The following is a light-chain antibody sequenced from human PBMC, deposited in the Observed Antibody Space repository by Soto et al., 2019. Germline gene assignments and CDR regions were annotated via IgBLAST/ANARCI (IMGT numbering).Light chain of an antibody. Sequence: DIQMTQSPSTLSASVGDRVTITCRASQSISSWLAWYQQKPGKAPKILIYKASNLESGVPSRFSGSGSGTEFTLTISSLQPDDFANDYCQQYNSYPLTFGPGTKVDIK. CDR3: QQYNSYPLT. CDR1: QSISSW. J-gene: IGKJ3*01. CDR2: KAS. V-gene: IGKV1-5*03.